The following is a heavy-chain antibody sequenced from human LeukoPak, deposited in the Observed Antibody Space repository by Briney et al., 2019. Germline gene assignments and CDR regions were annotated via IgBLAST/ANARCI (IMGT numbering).Heavy chain of an antibody. Sequence: PGGSLRLSCAASGFTLTTYWMHWVRQAPGKGLEWVSRLKSNTDGGRSDYSAHVKGRFTISRDDSKNTLYLQMNSLKTEDTAVYYCTTDSPAGSYWGQGTLVTVSS. CDR3: TTDSPAGSY. V-gene: IGHV3-15*01. CDR1: GFTLTTYW. D-gene: IGHD1-14*01. J-gene: IGHJ4*02. CDR2: LKSNTDGGRS.